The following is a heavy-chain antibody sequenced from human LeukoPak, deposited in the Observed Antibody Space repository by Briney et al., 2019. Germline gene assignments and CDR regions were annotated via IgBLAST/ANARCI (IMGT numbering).Heavy chain of an antibody. CDR3: ARGGSGWYFDY. V-gene: IGHV1-18*01. J-gene: IGHJ4*02. D-gene: IGHD6-19*01. CDR1: GYTLINYG. Sequence: ASVKVSCKASGYTLINYGISWVRQAPGQGLEWMGWISPYYGNTNYAQKLQGRVTMTTDTSTSTAYMELKSLRSDDAAVYYCARGGSGWYFDYRGQGTLVTVSS. CDR2: ISPYYGNT.